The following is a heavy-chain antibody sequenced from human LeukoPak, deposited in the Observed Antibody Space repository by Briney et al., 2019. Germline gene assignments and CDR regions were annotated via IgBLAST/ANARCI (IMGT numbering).Heavy chain of an antibody. V-gene: IGHV3-23*01. CDR3: AKDGGLWVSAHWGDS. D-gene: IGHD7-27*01. Sequence: GGSLRLSCAASGFTFSSYTMSWVRQAPGKGLEWVSTITTSDGSTYYADSVKGRFTVSRDNSKNTLYLQMNSLRAEDTAVYYCAKDGGLWVSAHWGDSWGRGTLVTVSS. J-gene: IGHJ4*02. CDR1: GFTFSSYT. CDR2: ITTSDGST.